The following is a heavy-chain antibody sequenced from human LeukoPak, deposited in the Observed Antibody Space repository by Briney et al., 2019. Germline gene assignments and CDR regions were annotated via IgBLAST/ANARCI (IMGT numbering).Heavy chain of an antibody. CDR1: GFFFRTSG. CDR2: IGSSSSPI. D-gene: IGHD3-10*01. Sequence: PGGSLRLPCAASGFFFRTSGMSWVRQAPGKGLEWVSYIGSSSSPIYYADSVKGRFTISRDNAKSALYLQMNSLRDEDTAVYYCAAAGGFDYWGQGTLVTVSS. V-gene: IGHV3-48*02. J-gene: IGHJ4*02. CDR3: AAAGGFDY.